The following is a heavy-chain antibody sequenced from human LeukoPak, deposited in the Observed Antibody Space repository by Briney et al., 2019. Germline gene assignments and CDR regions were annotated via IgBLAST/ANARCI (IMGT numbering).Heavy chain of an antibody. CDR3: ARCGDFDWLLVN. CDR2: IYHSGST. J-gene: IGHJ4*02. D-gene: IGHD3-9*01. CDR1: GYSISSGYY. Sequence: SETLSLTCTVSGYSISSGYYWGWIRQPPGKGLEWIGSIYHSGSTYYNPSLKSRVTISVDTSKNQFSLKLSSVTAADTAVYYCARCGDFDWLLVNWGQGTLVTVSS. V-gene: IGHV4-38-2*02.